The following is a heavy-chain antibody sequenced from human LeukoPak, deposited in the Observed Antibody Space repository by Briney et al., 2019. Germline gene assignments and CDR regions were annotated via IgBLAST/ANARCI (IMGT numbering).Heavy chain of an antibody. Sequence: PGGSLRLSCAASGFTFSSYAMSWVRQAPGKGLEWVSAISGSGGSTYYADSVKGRFTISRDNSKNTLYLQMNSLRAEDTAVYYCAKDVLITLGAAMVQADGDQVAYYFDYWGQGTLVTVSS. J-gene: IGHJ4*02. D-gene: IGHD5-18*01. CDR1: GFTFSSYA. CDR2: ISGSGGST. V-gene: IGHV3-23*01. CDR3: AKDVLITLGAAMVQADGDQVAYYFDY.